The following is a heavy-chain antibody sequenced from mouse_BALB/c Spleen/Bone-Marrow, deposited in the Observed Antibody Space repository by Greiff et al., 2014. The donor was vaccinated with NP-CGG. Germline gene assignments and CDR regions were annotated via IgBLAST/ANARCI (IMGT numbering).Heavy chain of an antibody. D-gene: IGHD2-4*01. Sequence: QVQLQQSGAELVRPGTSVKVSCKGSGYAFTNYLIEWVKQSPGQGLEWIGVINSGSGGTKYNEKFKVKATLTADKSSSTAYMQLSSLTSDDSAVYFCARAITDAMDYWGQGTSVTVSS. CDR3: ARAITDAMDY. CDR1: GYAFTNYL. V-gene: IGHV1-54*01. CDR2: INSGSGGT. J-gene: IGHJ4*01.